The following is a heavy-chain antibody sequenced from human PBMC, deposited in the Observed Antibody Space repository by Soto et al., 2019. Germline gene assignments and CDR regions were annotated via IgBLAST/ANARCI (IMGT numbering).Heavy chain of an antibody. CDR2: ISAYNGNT. Sequence: ASVKVSCKASGYTFTSYGISWVRQAPGQGLEWMGWISAYNGNTNYAQKLQGRVTMTTDTSTSTAYMELRSLRSDDTAVYYCARTPARGRFGDLDYYYMDVWGKGTTVTVSS. CDR3: ARTPARGRFGDLDYYYMDV. J-gene: IGHJ6*03. V-gene: IGHV1-18*01. CDR1: GYTFTSYG. D-gene: IGHD3-10*01.